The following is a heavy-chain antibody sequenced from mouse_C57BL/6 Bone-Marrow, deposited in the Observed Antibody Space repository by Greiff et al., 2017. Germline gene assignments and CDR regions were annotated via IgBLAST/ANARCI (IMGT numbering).Heavy chain of an antibody. V-gene: IGHV14-3*01. Sequence: EVKLLESVAELVRPGASVKLSCTASGFNIKNTYMHWVKQRPEQGLEWIGRIDPANGNTKYAPKFQGKATITADTSSNTAYLQLSSLTSEDTAIEYCARSGGYDYYGSSYWYFDVWGTGTTVTVSS. D-gene: IGHD1-1*01. CDR1: GFNIKNTY. CDR2: IDPANGNT. CDR3: ARSGGYDYYGSSYWYFDV. J-gene: IGHJ1*03.